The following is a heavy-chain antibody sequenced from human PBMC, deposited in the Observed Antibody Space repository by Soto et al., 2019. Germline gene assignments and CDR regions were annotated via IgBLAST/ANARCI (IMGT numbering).Heavy chain of an antibody. D-gene: IGHD2-15*01. CDR3: ARLPPPSCSGAFCSPY. J-gene: IGHJ4*02. V-gene: IGHV3-11*01. Sequence: PGGSLRLSCVGSGFTFSDDYMSWVRQTRGKWLEWTSYISNNGRTMYYRDSVKGRFTISRDNTRKVLYLQINGLRVEDTAVYYCARLPPPSCSGAFCSPYWGQGVLVTVSS. CDR2: ISNNGRTM. CDR1: GFTFSDDY.